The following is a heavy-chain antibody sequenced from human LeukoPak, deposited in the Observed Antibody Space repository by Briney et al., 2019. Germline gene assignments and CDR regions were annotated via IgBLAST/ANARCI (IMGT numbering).Heavy chain of an antibody. CDR2: IKSGGSST. V-gene: IGHV3-74*01. J-gene: IGHJ4*02. CDR1: GFIFSSHW. Sequence: PGGSLRLSCAASGFIFSSHWMHRVRQVPGKGLVWVSRIKSGGSSTTYADAVKGRFTISRDNAKNSLYLQMNSLRAEDTAVYYCAKVSVQTMYYYDSSGYLIDYFDYWGQGTLVTVSS. CDR3: AKVSVQTMYYYDSSGYLIDYFDY. D-gene: IGHD3-22*01.